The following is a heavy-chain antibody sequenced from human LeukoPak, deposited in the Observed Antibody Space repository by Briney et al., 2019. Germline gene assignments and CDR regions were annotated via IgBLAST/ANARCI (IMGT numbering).Heavy chain of an antibody. CDR2: IYYSGST. D-gene: IGHD2-21*01. CDR3: ARGVIFDQAYFFDY. Sequence: PSETLSLTCAVSGGSISTSNWWSWVRQPPGKGLEWIGYIYYSGSTYYNPSLKSRVTISVDTSKNQFSLKLSSVTAADTAVYYCARGVIFDQAYFFDYWGQGTLVTVSS. J-gene: IGHJ4*02. V-gene: IGHV4-30-4*01. CDR1: GGSISTSNW.